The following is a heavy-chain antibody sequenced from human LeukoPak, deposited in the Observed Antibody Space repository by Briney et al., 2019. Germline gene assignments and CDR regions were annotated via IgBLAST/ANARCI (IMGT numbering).Heavy chain of an antibody. CDR2: MNPNSGNT. Sequence: GASVKVSCKASGYTFTSYDINWVRQATGQGLEWMGWMNPNSGNTGYAQKFQGRVTMTRNTSISTAYMELSSLRSDDTAVYYCARLSNFWSGYYTGTYYYYMDVWGKGTTVTVSS. CDR1: GYTFTSYD. CDR3: ARLSNFWSGYYTGTYYYYMDV. V-gene: IGHV1-8*01. J-gene: IGHJ6*03. D-gene: IGHD3-3*01.